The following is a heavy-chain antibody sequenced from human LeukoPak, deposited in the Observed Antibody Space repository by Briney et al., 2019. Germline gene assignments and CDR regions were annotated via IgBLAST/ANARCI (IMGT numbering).Heavy chain of an antibody. CDR3: VRYFDFSYYYYGMDV. D-gene: IGHD3-9*01. CDR2: ICGSVSGSGDCT. CDR1: GFSFGSYA. Sequence: GGSLRLSCAASGFSFGSYAMSWVRQAAGKGLEWVSEICGSVSGSGDCTHYADSVKGRFTISRDNSKNTLYLQMNSLRAEDTAVYYCVRYFDFSYYYYGMDVWGQGTTVTVSS. V-gene: IGHV3-23*01. J-gene: IGHJ6*02.